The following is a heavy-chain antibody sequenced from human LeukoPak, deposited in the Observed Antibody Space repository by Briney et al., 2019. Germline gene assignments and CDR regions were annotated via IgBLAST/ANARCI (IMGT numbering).Heavy chain of an antibody. Sequence: PGGSLRLSCAASGFTFSSYAMSWVRQAPGKGLEWVANIKQDGSEKYYVDSVKGRFTISRDNAKNSLYLQMNSLRAEDTAVYYCARVDTAMVGYYYYYGMDVWGQGTTVTVSS. D-gene: IGHD5-18*01. CDR1: GFTFSSYA. CDR3: ARVDTAMVGYYYYYGMDV. CDR2: IKQDGSEK. J-gene: IGHJ6*02. V-gene: IGHV3-7*01.